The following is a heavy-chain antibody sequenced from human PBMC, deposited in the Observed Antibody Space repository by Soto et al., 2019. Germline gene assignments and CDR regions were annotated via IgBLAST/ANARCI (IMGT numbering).Heavy chain of an antibody. Sequence: GESLKISCKGSGYSFTSYWIGWVRQMPGKGLEWMGIIYPGDSDTRYSPSFQGQVTISADKSISTAYLQWSSLKASDTAMYYCARRTRLAAAHRENWFDPWGQGTLVTVSS. J-gene: IGHJ5*02. CDR1: GYSFTSYW. V-gene: IGHV5-51*01. D-gene: IGHD6-13*01. CDR2: IYPGDSDT. CDR3: ARRTRLAAAHRENWFDP.